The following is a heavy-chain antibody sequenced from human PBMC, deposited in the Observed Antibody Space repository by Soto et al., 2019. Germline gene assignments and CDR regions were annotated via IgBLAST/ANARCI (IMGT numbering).Heavy chain of an antibody. Sequence: QVQLVQSGAEVKKPGASVKVSCKASGYTLPIYGISWVLQAPGQGRELVGWISAYNGKTNYAQKLQGRVTMTTDTSTSTAYMELRSLRADDTAVYCCASHHGGTPDPWGQGTPVTVSS. J-gene: IGHJ5*02. CDR2: ISAYNGKT. CDR1: GYTLPIYG. D-gene: IGHD1-26*01. CDR3: ASHHGGTPDP. V-gene: IGHV1-18*04.